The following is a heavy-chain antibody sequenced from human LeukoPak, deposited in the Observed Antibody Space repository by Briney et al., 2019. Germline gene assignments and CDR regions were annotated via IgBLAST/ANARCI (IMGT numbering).Heavy chain of an antibody. D-gene: IGHD3-10*01. J-gene: IGHJ4*02. CDR1: GYTFTSYY. Sequence: GASVKVSCKASGYTFTSYYIHWVRQAPGQVFEWMGWMNPNSGDTNSAQKFQGRVTMTRDTSTSTAYMELSSLKSDDTAVYYCARGHYGSGSYYDYWGQGSLVTVSS. V-gene: IGHV1-2*02. CDR2: MNPNSGDT. CDR3: ARGHYGSGSYYDY.